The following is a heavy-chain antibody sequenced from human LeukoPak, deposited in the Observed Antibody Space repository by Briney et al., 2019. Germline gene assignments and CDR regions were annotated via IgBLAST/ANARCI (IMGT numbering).Heavy chain of an antibody. CDR1: GGSISSYH. V-gene: IGHV4-59*01. CDR2: FYYSGST. Sequence: SETLSLTCTVSGGSISSYHWSWIRQPPGKGLEWIGFFYYSGSTNYNPSLKSRVTISVDTSKNQFSLKLSSVTAADTAVYYCARAPYGSATNNYYMDVWGKGTTVTVSS. J-gene: IGHJ6*03. CDR3: ARAPYGSATNNYYMDV. D-gene: IGHD3-10*01.